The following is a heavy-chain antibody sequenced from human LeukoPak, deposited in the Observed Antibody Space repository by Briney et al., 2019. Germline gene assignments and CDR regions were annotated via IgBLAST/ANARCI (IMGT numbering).Heavy chain of an antibody. Sequence: GGSLRLSCAASGFTFSSYEMNWVRQAPGKGLEWVSYISSSGSTIYYADSVKGRFTISRDNAKNSLYLQMNSLRAEDTAVYYCARGYIVGARPDAFDIWGQGTMVTVSS. V-gene: IGHV3-48*03. CDR1: GFTFSSYE. CDR2: ISSSGSTI. J-gene: IGHJ3*02. CDR3: ARGYIVGARPDAFDI. D-gene: IGHD1-26*01.